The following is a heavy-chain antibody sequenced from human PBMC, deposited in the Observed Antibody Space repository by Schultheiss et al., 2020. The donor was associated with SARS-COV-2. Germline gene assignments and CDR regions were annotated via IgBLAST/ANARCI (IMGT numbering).Heavy chain of an antibody. V-gene: IGHV4-59*12. D-gene: IGHD2-2*01. CDR2: IYYSGST. J-gene: IGHJ4*02. Sequence: SQTLSLTCTVSGGSISSYYWSWIRQPPGKGLEWIGYIYYSGSTNYNPSLKSRVTISVDTSKNQFSLKLSSVTAADTAVYYCARDRGSLGKYQLPFADYWGQGTLVTVSS. CDR1: GGSISSYY. CDR3: ARDRGSLGKYQLPFADY.